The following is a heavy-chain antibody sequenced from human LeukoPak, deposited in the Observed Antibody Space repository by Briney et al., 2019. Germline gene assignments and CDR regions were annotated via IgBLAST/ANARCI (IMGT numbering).Heavy chain of an antibody. Sequence: GGSLRLSCAASGFTFSSYSMNWVRQAPGKGLEWVSSISSISSDIYYADSVKGRFTISRDNAKNSLYLQMNSLRAEDTAVYYCARDRQQQLRNPHDYRGQGTLVTVSS. J-gene: IGHJ4*02. CDR3: ARDRQQQLRNPHDY. V-gene: IGHV3-21*01. CDR2: ISSISSDI. CDR1: GFTFSSYS. D-gene: IGHD6-13*01.